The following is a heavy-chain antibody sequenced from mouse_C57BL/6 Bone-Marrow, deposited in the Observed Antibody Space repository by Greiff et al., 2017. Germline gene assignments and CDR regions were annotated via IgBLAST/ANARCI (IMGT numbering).Heavy chain of an antibody. Sequence: QVQLKQSGAELAKPGASVKLSCKASGYTFTSYWMHWVKQRPGQGLEWIGYINPSSGYTKYNQKFKDKATLTADKSSSTAYMQLSSLTYEDSAVYYCARSCDYDDWYFEVWGTGTTVTVSS. CDR1: GYTFTSYW. D-gene: IGHD2-4*01. V-gene: IGHV1-7*01. CDR3: ARSCDYDDWYFEV. CDR2: INPSSGYT. J-gene: IGHJ1*03.